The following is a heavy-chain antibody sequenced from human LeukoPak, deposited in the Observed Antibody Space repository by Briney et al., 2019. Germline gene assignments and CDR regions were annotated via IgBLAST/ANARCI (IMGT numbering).Heavy chain of an antibody. J-gene: IGHJ5*02. CDR2: IYTSGST. V-gene: IGHV4-61*02. CDR3: ARQDGYCSSTSCYNWFDP. Sequence: SETLSLTCTVSGGSISSGSYYWSWIRQPAGKGLEWIGRIYTSGSTNYNPSLKSRVTMSVDTSKNQFSLKLSSVTAADTAVYYCARQDGYCSSTSCYNWFDPWGQGTLVTVSS. CDR1: GGSISSGSYY. D-gene: IGHD2-2*01.